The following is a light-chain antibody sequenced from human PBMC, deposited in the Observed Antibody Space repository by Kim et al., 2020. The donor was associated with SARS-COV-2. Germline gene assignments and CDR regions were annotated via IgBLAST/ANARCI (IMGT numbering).Light chain of an antibody. V-gene: IGLV6-57*03. Sequence: NFMLTQPHSVSESPGKTVTISCTRSSGSIASNFVQWYQKRPGSGPTTVIYEHNQRPSGVPDRFSASIDSSSNSASLTISGLQTEDEADYYGQSYDGSNEPNCVFGGGTQLTVL. J-gene: IGLJ3*02. CDR1: SGSIASNF. CDR2: EHN. CDR3: QSYDGSNEPNCV.